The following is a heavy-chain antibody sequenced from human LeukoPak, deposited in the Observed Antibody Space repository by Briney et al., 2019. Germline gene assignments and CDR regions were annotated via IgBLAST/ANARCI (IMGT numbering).Heavy chain of an antibody. D-gene: IGHD3-22*01. CDR3: AKSWCYDSSGYYPFDY. V-gene: IGHV3-23*01. J-gene: IGHJ4*02. Sequence: PGGSLRLSCAASGFTFSSYAMHWVRQAPGKGLEWVSTINGSGGSTYYADSVKGRFTISRDNSKNTLYLQMNSLRAEDTAVYYCAKSWCYDSSGYYPFDYWGQGTLVTVSS. CDR2: INGSGGST. CDR1: GFTFSSYA.